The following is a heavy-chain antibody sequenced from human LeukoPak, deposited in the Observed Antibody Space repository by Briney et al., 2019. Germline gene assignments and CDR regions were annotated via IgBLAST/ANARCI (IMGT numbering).Heavy chain of an antibody. Sequence: QPGGSLRLSCAASGFTVSSNYMSWVRQAPGKGLEWVSVIYSGGSTYYADSVKGRFTISRDNSKNTLHLQMNSLRAEDTAVYYCARGAQSYGDYMDVWGKGTTVTVSS. J-gene: IGHJ6*03. CDR2: IYSGGST. D-gene: IGHD4-17*01. CDR1: GFTVSSNY. CDR3: ARGAQSYGDYMDV. V-gene: IGHV3-53*01.